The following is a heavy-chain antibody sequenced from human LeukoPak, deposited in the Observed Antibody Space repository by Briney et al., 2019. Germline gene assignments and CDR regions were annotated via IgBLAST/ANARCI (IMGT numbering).Heavy chain of an antibody. CDR1: GFSFSDYD. CDR2: ISGRSSHV. V-gene: IGHV3-21*01. J-gene: IGHJ1*01. CDR3: GRAFPPLRTSSAGDL. D-gene: IGHD3-16*01. Sequence: GGSLRLSCSASGFSFSDYDMNWVRQAPGKGLGWVSAISGRSSHVYYGESVKGRFTISRDNAKNSLYLQLDSLGVEDTAVYYCGRAFPPLRTSSAGDLWGQGTLVTVSS.